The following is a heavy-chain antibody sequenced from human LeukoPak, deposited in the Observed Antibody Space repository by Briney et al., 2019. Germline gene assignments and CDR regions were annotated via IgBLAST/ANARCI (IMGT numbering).Heavy chain of an antibody. J-gene: IGHJ4*02. V-gene: IGHV1-3*01. CDR2: INAGNGNT. CDR3: AIGFGSWYYFDY. D-gene: IGHD6-13*01. CDR1: GYTFTSYA. Sequence: ASVKVSCKASGYTFTSYAMHWVRQAPGQRLEWMGWINAGNGNTKYSQKFQGRVTITRDTSASTAYMELSSLRSGDTAVYYCAIGFGSWYYFDYWGQGTLVTVSS.